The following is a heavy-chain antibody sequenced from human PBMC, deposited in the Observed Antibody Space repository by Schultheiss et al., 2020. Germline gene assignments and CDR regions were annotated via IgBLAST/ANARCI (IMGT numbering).Heavy chain of an antibody. V-gene: IGHV4-59*01. Sequence: SETLSLTCTVSGGSISSYYWSWIRQPPGKGLEWIGYIYYSGSTNYNPSLKSRVTISVDTSKNQFSLKLSSVTAADTAVYYCARRRVRDRSGGFDIWGQGTMVTVSS. D-gene: IGHD3-22*01. CDR3: ARRRVRDRSGGFDI. CDR1: GGSISSYY. CDR2: IYYSGST. J-gene: IGHJ3*02.